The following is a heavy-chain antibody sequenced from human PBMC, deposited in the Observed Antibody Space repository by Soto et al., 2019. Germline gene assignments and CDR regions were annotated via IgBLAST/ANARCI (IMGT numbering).Heavy chain of an antibody. D-gene: IGHD5-12*01. V-gene: IGHV4-4*02. J-gene: IGHJ4*02. Sequence: QVQLQESGPGLVKPSGTLSLTCAVSGDSISTSNWWNWVRQPPGKGLEWIGEIYHSGSTSYNPSLTSRATISVDKSKNKVSLKLISVTAADTALYYCAGRPYSGYDSLVRTWGQGTLVTVSS. CDR2: IYHSGST. CDR1: GDSISTSNW. CDR3: AGRPYSGYDSLVRT.